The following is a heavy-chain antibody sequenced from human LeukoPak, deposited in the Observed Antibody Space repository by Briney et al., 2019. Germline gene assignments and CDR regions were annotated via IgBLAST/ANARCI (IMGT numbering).Heavy chain of an antibody. CDR2: IYYSGST. CDR3: ARQGGYCSSTSCCSEDQMRFDP. V-gene: IGHV4-59*08. D-gene: IGHD2-2*03. J-gene: IGHJ5*02. Sequence: SETLSLTCTVSGGSISSYYWSWIRQPPGKGLEWIGYIYYSGSTNYNPSLKSRVTISVDTSKNQSSLKLSSVTAADTAVYYCARQGGYCSSTSCCSEDQMRFDPWGQGTLVTVSS. CDR1: GGSISSYY.